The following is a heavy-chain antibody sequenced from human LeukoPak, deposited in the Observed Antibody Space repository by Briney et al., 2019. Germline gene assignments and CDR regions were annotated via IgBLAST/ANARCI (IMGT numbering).Heavy chain of an antibody. CDR2: IYYSGST. V-gene: IGHV4-39*07. D-gene: IGHD1-26*01. J-gene: IGHJ4*02. CDR3: ARGQSIVGAIDY. Sequence: PSETLSLTCTVSGGSISSSSYYWGWIRQPPGKGLEWIGSIYYSGSTYYNPSLKSRVTISVDTSKNQFSLKLSSVTAADTAVYYCARGQSIVGAIDYWGQGTLVTVSS. CDR1: GGSISSSSYY.